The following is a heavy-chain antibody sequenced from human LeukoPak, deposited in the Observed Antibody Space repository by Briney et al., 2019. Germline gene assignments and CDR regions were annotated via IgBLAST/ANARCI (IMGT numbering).Heavy chain of an antibody. CDR2: ITSGGDYI. D-gene: IGHD3-9*01. Sequence: GGSLRLSCAASGFTFNTFNMNWVRQAPGKGLEWVSSITSGGDYIYYADSVKGRFTTSRDNAKNSLSLQLNSLRVEDTAVYYCARGHYDVLAASYKWTPDYWGQGTLVNVSS. J-gene: IGHJ4*02. V-gene: IGHV3-21*01. CDR3: ARGHYDVLAASYKWTPDY. CDR1: GFTFNTFN.